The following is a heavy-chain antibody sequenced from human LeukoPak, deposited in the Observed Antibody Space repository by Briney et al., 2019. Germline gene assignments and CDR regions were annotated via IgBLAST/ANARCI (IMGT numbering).Heavy chain of an antibody. D-gene: IGHD3-3*01. CDR2: IYYSGST. V-gene: IGHV4-59*05. CDR3: ARLAYDFWSGYYTPHFDY. J-gene: IGHJ4*02. CDR1: GGSISSYY. Sequence: PSETLSLTCTVSGGSISSYYWSWIRQPPGKGLEWIGSIYYSGSTYYNPSLKSRVTISVDTSKNQFSLKLSSVTAADTAVYYCARLAYDFWSGYYTPHFDYWGQGTLVTVSS.